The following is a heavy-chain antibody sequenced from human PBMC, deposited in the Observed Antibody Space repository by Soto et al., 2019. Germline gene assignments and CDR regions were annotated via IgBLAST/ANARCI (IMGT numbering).Heavy chain of an antibody. Sequence: QVQLQESGPGLVKPSGTLSLTCAVSGGSISSSNWWSWVRQPPGKGLEWIGEIYHSGSTNYNPSLKSRVTISVDKSKNQFSLKLSSVTAADTAVYYCARAGTGGYIGYDVARSYWCDPWGQGTLVTVSS. CDR1: GGSISSSNW. J-gene: IGHJ5*02. CDR2: IYHSGST. CDR3: ARAGTGGYIGYDVARSYWCDP. V-gene: IGHV4-4*02. D-gene: IGHD5-12*01.